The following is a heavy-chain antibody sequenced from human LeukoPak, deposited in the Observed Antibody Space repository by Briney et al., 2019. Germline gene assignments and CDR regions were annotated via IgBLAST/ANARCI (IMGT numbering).Heavy chain of an antibody. CDR1: GFNFNVYS. CDR3: ARDFQEDSTPPLGH. D-gene: IGHD2-15*01. V-gene: IGHV3-48*01. Sequence: PGGSLRLSCAASGFNFNVYSMTWVRQAPGKGLEWLSYISSSGRTIYYADSVKGRFSISRDNAKNSLFLHMDSLRVEDTGVYFCARDFQEDSTPPLGHWGQRTLVIVSS. CDR2: ISSSGRTI. J-gene: IGHJ4*02.